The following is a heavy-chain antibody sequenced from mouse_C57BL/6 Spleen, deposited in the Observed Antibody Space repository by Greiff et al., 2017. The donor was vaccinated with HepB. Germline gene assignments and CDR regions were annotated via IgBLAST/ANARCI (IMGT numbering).Heavy chain of an antibody. CDR1: GYTFTDYY. CDR2: INPNNGGT. CDR3: ARLGPYFDV. V-gene: IGHV1-26*01. J-gene: IGHJ1*03. Sequence: VQLQQSGPELVKPGASVKISCKASGYTFTDYYMNWVKQSHGKSLEWIGDINPNNGGTSYNQKFKGKATLTVDKSSSTAYMELRSLTSEDSAVYYCARLGPYFDVWGTGTTVTVSS. D-gene: IGHD4-1*01.